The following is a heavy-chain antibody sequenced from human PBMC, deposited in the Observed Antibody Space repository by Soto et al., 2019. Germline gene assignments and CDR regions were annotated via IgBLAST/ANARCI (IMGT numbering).Heavy chain of an antibody. CDR1: GYSFTTFG. Sequence: VKVSCKASGYSFTTFGIHWVRQAPGQRPEWMGWTNAGNGNTRSSQRFQGRITITRDTSANTVYMELRDLRSEDTSVYYCARSSVTPYCSRTSCYSVDYWGQGTLVTVSS. J-gene: IGHJ4*02. CDR2: TNAGNGNT. D-gene: IGHD2-2*01. CDR3: ARSSVTPYCSRTSCYSVDY. V-gene: IGHV1-3*01.